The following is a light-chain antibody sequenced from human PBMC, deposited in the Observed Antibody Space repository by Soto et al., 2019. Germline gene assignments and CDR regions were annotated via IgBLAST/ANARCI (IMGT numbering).Light chain of an antibody. Sequence: EIVMTQSPATLSVSPGERATLSCRTSQSVSSNLAWYQQKPGQAPRLLIYGVFTRATGIPARFSGSGSGTEFTLTISSLQSEDFAVYCCQQSNNWPWTFGQGTKV. V-gene: IGKV3-15*01. CDR2: GVF. CDR1: QSVSSN. J-gene: IGKJ1*01. CDR3: QQSNNWPWT.